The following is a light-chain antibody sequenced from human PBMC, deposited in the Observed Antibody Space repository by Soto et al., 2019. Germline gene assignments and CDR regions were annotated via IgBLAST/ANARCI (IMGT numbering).Light chain of an antibody. CDR1: QSVNSN. J-gene: IGKJ3*01. CDR3: QQYHNWPP. V-gene: IGKV3-15*01. CDR2: GAS. Sequence: EIVMTQSPATLSVSPGERATLSCRASQSVNSNLAWYQQKPGQAPRLLIYGASTRATGIPARFSGSGSGTEFTLTISSLQSEDFAVYYCQQYHNWPPFGPGTKVDIK.